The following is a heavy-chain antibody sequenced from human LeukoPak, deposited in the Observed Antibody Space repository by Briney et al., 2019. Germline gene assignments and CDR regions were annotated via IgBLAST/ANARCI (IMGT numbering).Heavy chain of an antibody. V-gene: IGHV1-69*05. J-gene: IGHJ6*03. CDR2: IIPIFGTA. CDR3: AREGDYNILTGYYGKGFYYMDV. D-gene: IGHD3-9*01. CDR1: GGTFSSYA. Sequence: GASVKVSCKASGGTFSSYAISWVRQAPGQGLEWMGGIIPIFGTANYAQKFQGRVTITTDESTSTAYMELSSLRSEDTAVYYCAREGDYNILTGYYGKGFYYMDVWGKGTTVTVSS.